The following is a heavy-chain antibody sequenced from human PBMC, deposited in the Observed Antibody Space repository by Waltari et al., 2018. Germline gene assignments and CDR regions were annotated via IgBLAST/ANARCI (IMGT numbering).Heavy chain of an antibody. J-gene: IGHJ6*03. Sequence: QVQLVESGGGVVQPGRSLRLSCAASGFTFSSYAMHWVRQAPGKGLDWVAVITYDGSNKFYADSVKGRFTISRDNSKNTLYLQMNSLRAEDTAVYYCARCKLSGPSGYYMDVWGKGTTVTVSS. CDR1: GFTFSSYA. CDR2: ITYDGSNK. V-gene: IGHV3-30-3*01. CDR3: ARCKLSGPSGYYMDV. D-gene: IGHD2-15*01.